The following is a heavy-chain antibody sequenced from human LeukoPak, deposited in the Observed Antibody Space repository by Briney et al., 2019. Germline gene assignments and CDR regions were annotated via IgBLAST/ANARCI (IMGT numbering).Heavy chain of an antibody. Sequence: GGSLRLSCAASGFTFDDYDMHWVRQAPGRGLEWVSGITWNSGSVVYADSVKGRFTISRDNAKNSLYLQMNSLRPEDTALYYCARGSCGGDCYSVDYWGQGTLVTVSS. CDR2: ITWNSGSV. V-gene: IGHV3-9*01. CDR1: GFTFDDYD. J-gene: IGHJ4*02. D-gene: IGHD2-21*02. CDR3: ARGSCGGDCYSVDY.